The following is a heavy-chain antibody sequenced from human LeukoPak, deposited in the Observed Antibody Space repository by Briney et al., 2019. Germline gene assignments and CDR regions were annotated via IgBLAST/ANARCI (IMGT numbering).Heavy chain of an antibody. CDR1: GFTFSSYW. CDR2: INQDGTEK. V-gene: IGHV3-7*03. D-gene: IGHD6-19*01. CDR3: AKCSTSAYTTGWCNWIDP. J-gene: IGHJ5*02. Sequence: GGSLRLSCAASGFTFSSYWMSWVRQAPGEGLEWVAKINQDGTEKAYVDSVRGRFTISRDNAKNSLFLQMNSLRADDTAVYYCAKCSTSAYTTGWCNWIDPWGQGTLVTVSS.